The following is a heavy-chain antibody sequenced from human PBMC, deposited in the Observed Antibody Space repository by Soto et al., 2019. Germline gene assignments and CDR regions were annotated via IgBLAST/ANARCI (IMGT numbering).Heavy chain of an antibody. V-gene: IGHV1-2*02. J-gene: IGHJ4*02. CDR1: GYIFAGYY. Sequence: QVQLVQSGAEVKMPGASVKVSCKASGYIFAGYYMAWVRQAPGQGLEWMGWINPNCGDTAYPQQFQHRVTITRDMSITTAYADLTRLTSDAAAVAYCSRVGYYGYGWGCYGLAHWGQGTLVTVSS. D-gene: IGHD3-16*02. CDR3: SRVGYYGYGWGCYGLAH. CDR2: INPNCGDT.